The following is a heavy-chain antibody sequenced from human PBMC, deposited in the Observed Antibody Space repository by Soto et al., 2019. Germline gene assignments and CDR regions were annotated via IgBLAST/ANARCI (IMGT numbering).Heavy chain of an antibody. Sequence: QVQLVQSGAEEKKPGASVKVSRKASGYTFTGYAMHWLRQAPGQRLEWMGWINAGNGNTKYSQKFQGRVTITRDTSASKAYMELSSLRSEDTAVYYCARAVAVPADFGYWGQGTLVTVSS. CDR1: GYTFTGYA. CDR2: INAGNGNT. CDR3: ARAVAVPADFGY. D-gene: IGHD6-19*01. J-gene: IGHJ4*02. V-gene: IGHV1-3*05.